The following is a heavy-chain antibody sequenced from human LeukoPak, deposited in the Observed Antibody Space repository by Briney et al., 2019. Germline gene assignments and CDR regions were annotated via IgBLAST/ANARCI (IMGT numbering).Heavy chain of an antibody. CDR1: GYTFTSYY. CDR2: INPSGGST. CDR3: ARVDTAMVDAFDI. V-gene: IGHV1-46*01. D-gene: IGHD5-18*01. Sequence: ASVKVSCKASGYTFTSYYMHWARQAPGQGLEWMGIINPSGGSTSYAQKFQGRVTMTRDMSTSTVYMELSSLRSEDTAVYYCARVDTAMVDAFDIWGQGTMVTVSS. J-gene: IGHJ3*02.